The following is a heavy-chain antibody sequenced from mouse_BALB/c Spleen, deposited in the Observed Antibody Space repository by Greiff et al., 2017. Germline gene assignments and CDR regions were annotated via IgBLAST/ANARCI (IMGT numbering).Heavy chain of an antibody. CDR1: GFTFSSYT. V-gene: IGHV5-6-4*01. CDR2: ISSGGSYT. J-gene: IGHJ3*01. CDR3: TREGCAY. Sequence: EVKLVESGGGLVKPGGSLKLSCAASGFTFSSYTMSWVRQTPEKRLEWVATISSGGSYTYYPDSVKGRFTISRDNAKNTLYLQMSSLKSEDTAMYYCTREGCAYWGQGTLVTVSA.